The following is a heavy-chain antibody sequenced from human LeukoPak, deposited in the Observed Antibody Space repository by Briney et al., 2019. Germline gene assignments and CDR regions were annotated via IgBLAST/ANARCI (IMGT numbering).Heavy chain of an antibody. J-gene: IGHJ5*02. CDR1: GYRFTSYW. V-gene: IGHV5-10-1*01. CDR2: IDPDDSYT. D-gene: IGHD3-10*01. Sequence: GESLRISCKGSGYRFTSYWISWVRQMPGKGLEWMGRIDPDDSYTSYSPSFQGRVSISVDKSISTAYLQWSSLKGSDTAIYYCARAEMPSVAGEDWFDPWGQGTLVTVSS. CDR3: ARAEMPSVAGEDWFDP.